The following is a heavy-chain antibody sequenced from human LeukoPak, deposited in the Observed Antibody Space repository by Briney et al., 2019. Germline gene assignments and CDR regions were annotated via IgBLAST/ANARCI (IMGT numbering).Heavy chain of an antibody. CDR2: IYYSGST. Sequence: SETLSLTCTVSGGSISSSSYYWGWNRQPPGKGLEWIGSIYYSGSTYYNPSLKSRVTISVDTSKNQFSLKLSSVTAADTAVYYRARLPPNLNAFDIWGQGTMVTVSS. J-gene: IGHJ3*02. CDR3: ARLPPNLNAFDI. CDR1: GGSISSSSYY. V-gene: IGHV4-39*07.